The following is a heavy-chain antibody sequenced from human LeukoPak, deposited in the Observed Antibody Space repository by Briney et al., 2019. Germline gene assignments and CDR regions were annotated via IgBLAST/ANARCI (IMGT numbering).Heavy chain of an antibody. CDR3: ARGQSRYFDWYLGFFDY. J-gene: IGHJ4*02. V-gene: IGHV3-48*03. Sequence: GGSLRLSCAASGFTFSSYEMNWVRQAPGKGLEWVSYISSGDSPMYYADSVKGRFTISRDNAKNSLYLQMNSLRADDTAVYYCARGQSRYFDWYLGFFDYWGQGTLVTVSS. D-gene: IGHD3-9*01. CDR1: GFTFSSYE. CDR2: ISSGDSPM.